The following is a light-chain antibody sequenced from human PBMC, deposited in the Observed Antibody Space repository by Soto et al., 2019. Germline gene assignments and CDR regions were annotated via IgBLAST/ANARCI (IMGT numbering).Light chain of an antibody. Sequence: EIVMTQSPATRSVSPGEIATLSCRASQSVSNNFAWYQQKPGQVPRLLIYGPSTRATGIPGWFSGSGSGTEFTLTISDLQSEDFAVYYCQQYNNWPWTFGQGTKVEIK. CDR2: GPS. CDR3: QQYNNWPWT. CDR1: QSVSNN. V-gene: IGKV3-15*01. J-gene: IGKJ1*01.